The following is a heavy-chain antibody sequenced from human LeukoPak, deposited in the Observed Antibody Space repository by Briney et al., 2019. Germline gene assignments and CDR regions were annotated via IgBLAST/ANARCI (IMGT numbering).Heavy chain of an antibody. V-gene: IGHV4-38-2*02. J-gene: IGHJ4*02. Sequence: SETLSLTCNVSGYSISSGYYWAWIRQSPGKGLEWIGSIYHSGSTYYNPSLKSRVTMSVDTSKKQFSLNLSSVTAADTAVYYCARLSKGGYWGQGTLVTVSS. CDR2: IYHSGST. CDR1: GYSISSGYY. D-gene: IGHD2-15*01. CDR3: ARLSKGGY.